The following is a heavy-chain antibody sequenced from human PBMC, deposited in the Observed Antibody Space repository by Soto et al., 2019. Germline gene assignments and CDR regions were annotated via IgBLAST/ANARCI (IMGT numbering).Heavy chain of an antibody. CDR2: INLNSGGT. D-gene: IGHD5-18*01. Sequence: QAQLVQSGADVKKPGASVRVSCKASGYSFTGYFTQWVRQAPGQGLEWMGWINLNSGGTNNAQKFQGRVTMTRATSISTADMELSRLRSDDTAVYYCARGGDTAMVYHGMDVWGQGTTVTVSS. V-gene: IGHV1-2*02. CDR1: GYSFTGYF. CDR3: ARGGDTAMVYHGMDV. J-gene: IGHJ6*02.